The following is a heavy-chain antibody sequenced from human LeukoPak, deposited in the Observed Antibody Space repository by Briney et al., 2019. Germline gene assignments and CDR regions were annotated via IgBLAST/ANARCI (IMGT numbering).Heavy chain of an antibody. CDR2: ISGSGGST. J-gene: IGHJ4*02. D-gene: IGHD6-19*01. CDR3: AFSRAGIEEAALDY. CDR1: GFTFSSYA. V-gene: IGHV3-23*01. Sequence: SGGSLRLSCAASGFTFSSYAMSWVRQAPGKGLEWVSAISGSGGSTYYADSAKGRFTISRDNSKNTLYLQMNSLRAEDTAVYYCAFSRAGIEEAALDYWGQGTLVTVSS.